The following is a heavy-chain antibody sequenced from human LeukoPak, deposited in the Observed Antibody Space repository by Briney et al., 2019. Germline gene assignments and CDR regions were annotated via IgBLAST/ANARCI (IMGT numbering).Heavy chain of an antibody. J-gene: IGHJ4*02. D-gene: IGHD3-3*02. CDR3: ARHFNVDPFDY. Sequence: SETLSLTCTVSGGSISSSNYYWGWIRQPPGKGLEWIGYVYYSGSTNYNPSLKSRLTISVDTSKNQVSLKLASVTAADTAMYYCARHFNVDPFDYWGQGTLVTVSS. CDR1: GGSISSSNYY. V-gene: IGHV4-61*05. CDR2: VYYSGST.